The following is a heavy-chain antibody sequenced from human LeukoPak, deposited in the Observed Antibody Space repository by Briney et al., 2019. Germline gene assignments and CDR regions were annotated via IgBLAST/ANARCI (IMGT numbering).Heavy chain of an antibody. CDR2: IWYDGSDK. J-gene: IGHJ4*02. Sequence: SGGSLRLSCVASGFNFSSNGMHWVRQAPGKGLEWVAVIWYDGSDKYYADSVKGRFTISRDNSKNTLYLQMNSLRAEDTAVYYCAKNSGYDYVFDYWGQGTLVTVSS. CDR1: GFNFSSNG. V-gene: IGHV3-30*02. CDR3: AKNSGYDYVFDY. D-gene: IGHD5-12*01.